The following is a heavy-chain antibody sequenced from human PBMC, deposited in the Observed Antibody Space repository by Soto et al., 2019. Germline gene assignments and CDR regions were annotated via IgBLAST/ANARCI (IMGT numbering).Heavy chain of an antibody. Sequence: EMELVESGGGLVQPGGSLRLSCAVSGFSSRAKYMHWVRQASGKGLMWVARINNDGTETKYADSVKGRFTISRDNAKNTGYLQMSSLRAEDTALYYCARGESLGDAFDLWGQGTMVTVSS. CDR3: ARGESLGDAFDL. V-gene: IGHV3-74*01. D-gene: IGHD3-10*01. CDR1: GFSSRAKY. J-gene: IGHJ3*01. CDR2: INNDGTET.